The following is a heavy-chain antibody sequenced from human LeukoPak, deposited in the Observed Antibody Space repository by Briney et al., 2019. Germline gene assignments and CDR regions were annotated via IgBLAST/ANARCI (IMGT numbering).Heavy chain of an antibody. CDR3: AKDVGYCSGGSCHFDY. Sequence: GGSLRLSCAASGLTFSNYGMSWVRQAPGKGLEWVASISGSGGSTYYADSVKGRFTISRDHSKNTLYLQMNSLRAEDTAVYYCAKDVGYCSGGSCHFDYWGQGTLVTVSS. J-gene: IGHJ4*02. CDR2: ISGSGGST. D-gene: IGHD2-15*01. V-gene: IGHV3-23*01. CDR1: GLTFSNYG.